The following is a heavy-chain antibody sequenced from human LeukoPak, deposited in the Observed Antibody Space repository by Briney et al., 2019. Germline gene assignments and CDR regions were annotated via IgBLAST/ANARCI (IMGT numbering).Heavy chain of an antibody. D-gene: IGHD1-26*01. J-gene: IGHJ6*03. CDR1: GFTFSSYS. CDR2: ISSSSLYI. Sequence: GGSLRLSCAASGFTFSSYSMNWVRQAPGKGLEWVSSISSSSLYIYYADSVKGRFTISRDSAKNSLFLQMNSLRAEDTAAYYCARDPYSGNYGTYYYYYMDVWGKGTTVTISS. V-gene: IGHV3-21*01. CDR3: ARDPYSGNYGTYYYYYMDV.